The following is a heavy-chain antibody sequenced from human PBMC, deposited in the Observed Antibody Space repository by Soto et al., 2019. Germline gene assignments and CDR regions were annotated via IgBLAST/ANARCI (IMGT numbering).Heavy chain of an antibody. J-gene: IGHJ3*01. CDR1: GFSFSDNL. V-gene: IGHV1-3*01. Sequence: QVQLVQSGAEVRKPGASVNISCRASGFSFSDNLINWVRQAPGQSLEWMGWINLDNGNTGYSQTFQGRVTISRHSSASIAYVEVSDLTSEDTAVYYCARDILSVGPRANDAFDVWGQGTMVTVSS. CDR2: INLDNGNT. CDR3: ARDILSVGPRANDAFDV. D-gene: IGHD2-8*02.